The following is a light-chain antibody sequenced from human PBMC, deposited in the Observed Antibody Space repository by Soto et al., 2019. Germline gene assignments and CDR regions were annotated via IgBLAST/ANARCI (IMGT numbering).Light chain of an antibody. CDR1: QGISNY. CDR3: QKYNSAPLT. V-gene: IGKV1-27*01. Sequence: DIQMTQSPSSLSASVGDRVTITCRASQGISNYLAWYQQKPGKVPKLLICAASTLQSGVPARFSGSGSGTDVPRTISSLQPEDVATYYCQKYNSAPLTFGGGTKVEIK. CDR2: AAS. J-gene: IGKJ4*01.